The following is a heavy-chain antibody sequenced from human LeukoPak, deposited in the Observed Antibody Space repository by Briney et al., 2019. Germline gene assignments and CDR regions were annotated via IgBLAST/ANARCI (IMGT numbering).Heavy chain of an antibody. CDR2: SNAGNGNT. CDR3: ARGYWYSSSGVGVDY. V-gene: IGHV1-3*02. CDR1: GYTFTSYA. Sequence: ASVKVSCKASGYTFTSYAMHWVRQAPGQRLEWMGWSNAGNGNTKYSQEFQGRVTITRDTSASTAYMELSSLRSEDMAVYYCARGYWYSSSGVGVDYWGQGTLVTVSS. J-gene: IGHJ4*02. D-gene: IGHD6-6*01.